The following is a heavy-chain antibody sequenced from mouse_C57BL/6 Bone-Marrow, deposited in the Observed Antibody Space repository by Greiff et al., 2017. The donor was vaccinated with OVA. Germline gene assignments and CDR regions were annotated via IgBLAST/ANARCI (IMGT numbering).Heavy chain of an antibody. CDR2: IDPSDSYT. J-gene: IGHJ3*01. V-gene: IGHV1-69*01. CDR3: AREDGSSYGCAY. CDR1: GYTFTSYW. Sequence: QVQLQQPGAELVMPGASVKLSCKTSGYTFTSYWIHWVKQRPGQGLEWIGEIDPSDSYTNYNPKFTVKSTLTVDKSSSTAYMQLSSLTSEDSAVYYCAREDGSSYGCAYWGQGTLVTVSA. D-gene: IGHD1-1*01.